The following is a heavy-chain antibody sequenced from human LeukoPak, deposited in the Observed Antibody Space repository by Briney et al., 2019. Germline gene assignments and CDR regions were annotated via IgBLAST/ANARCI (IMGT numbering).Heavy chain of an antibody. CDR1: GITFCSLW. D-gene: IGHD3-10*01. CDR2: IKQDGSEK. CDR3: ARVGDTRWDAFDI. J-gene: IGHJ3*02. V-gene: IGHV3-7*02. Sequence: GSLRISCGAFGITFCSLWVGWGRQGPGKGPGWGANIKQDGSEKYYVDSVKGRFTISRDNAKNSLYLQMNSLRAEDTAVYYCARVGDTRWDAFDIWGQGTMVTVSS.